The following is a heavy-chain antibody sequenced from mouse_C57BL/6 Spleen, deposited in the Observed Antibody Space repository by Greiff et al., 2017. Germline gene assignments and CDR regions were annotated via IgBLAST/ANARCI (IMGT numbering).Heavy chain of an antibody. CDR2: ISYDGSN. V-gene: IGHV3-6*01. J-gene: IGHJ2*01. D-gene: IGHD2-5*01. CDR3: AGERYNNYMSSY. Sequence: EVQLQESGPGLVKPSQSLSLTCSVTGYSITSGYYWNWIRQFPGNKLEWMGYISYDGSNNYNPSLKNRISFTRSTSKNQFFLKFDSITTEDTATYSSAGERYNNYMSSYWGQGTTLTVSS. CDR1: GYSITSGYY.